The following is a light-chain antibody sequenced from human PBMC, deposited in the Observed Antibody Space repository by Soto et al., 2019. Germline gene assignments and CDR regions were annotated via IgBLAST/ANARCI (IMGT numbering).Light chain of an antibody. CDR3: QKYNDVPFT. V-gene: IGKV1-27*01. CDR1: QGFSNY. J-gene: IGKJ3*01. CDR2: ATS. Sequence: DIQMTQSPSSLSASVGDRVTITCRASQGFSNYLAWYQQKPGKVPMLLIYATSTLQSGVPSRFSGSGSGTDFTLTISSLQPEDVATYYCQKYNDVPFTFDPGTKVDIK.